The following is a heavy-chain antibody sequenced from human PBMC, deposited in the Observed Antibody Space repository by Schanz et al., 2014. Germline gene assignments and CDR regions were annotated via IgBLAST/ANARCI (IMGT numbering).Heavy chain of an antibody. V-gene: IGHV3-21*04. CDR1: GFSFSDYW. CDR2: ITASGDYM. Sequence: EVQLVESEGGLVQPGGSLRLSCEGSGFSFSDYWMGWVRQAPGKGLEWVSSITASGDYMHYADSVKGRFTISRDNARNSLYLQMNNLRVEDTAVYYCARVYRWQHILGHFDSWGQGSLVTVSS. D-gene: IGHD6-13*01. J-gene: IGHJ4*02. CDR3: ARVYRWQHILGHFDS.